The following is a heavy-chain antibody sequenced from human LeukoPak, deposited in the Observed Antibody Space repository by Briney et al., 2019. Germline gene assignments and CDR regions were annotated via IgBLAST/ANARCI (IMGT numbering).Heavy chain of an antibody. V-gene: IGHV1-69*13. D-gene: IGHD1-14*01. CDR1: GGTFSSYA. Sequence: ASVKVSCKASGGTFSSYAISWVRLAPGQGLEWMGGIIPIFGTANYAQKFQGKVTITADESTSTAYMELSSLRSEDTAVYYCARDPYTVIGGITVYYGMDVWGQGTTVTVSS. CDR3: ARDPYTVIGGITVYYGMDV. J-gene: IGHJ6*02. CDR2: IIPIFGTA.